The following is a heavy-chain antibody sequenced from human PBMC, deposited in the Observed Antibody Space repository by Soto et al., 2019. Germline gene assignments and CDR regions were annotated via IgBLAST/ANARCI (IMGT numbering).Heavy chain of an antibody. CDR3: ARDRYDFGAN. J-gene: IGHJ4*02. CDR2: RSSSSDTI. Sequence: EVQLVESGGGLVQPGGSLRLSCAGSGFTFSSYSMNWVRQAPGKGLEWLSYRSSSSDTIYYADAVKGRFTISRDNGKNSLYLQMNSLRDEDTAVYYCARDRYDFGANWGQGTLVTVSS. V-gene: IGHV3-48*02. CDR1: GFTFSSYS. D-gene: IGHD4-17*01.